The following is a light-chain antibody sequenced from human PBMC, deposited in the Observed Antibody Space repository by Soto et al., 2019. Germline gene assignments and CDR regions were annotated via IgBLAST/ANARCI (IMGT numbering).Light chain of an antibody. CDR2: EVR. CDR3: ASYTSAITYV. J-gene: IGLJ1*01. CDR1: NSDMGGYNY. Sequence: QSALAQPASVSGSPGQSITISCSGTNSDMGGYNYVSWYQQQPGKVPKLIIYEVRNRPSGVSNRFSGSKSGNTASLTISGLQADDEADYYCASYTSAITYVFGTGTKVTVL. V-gene: IGLV2-14*01.